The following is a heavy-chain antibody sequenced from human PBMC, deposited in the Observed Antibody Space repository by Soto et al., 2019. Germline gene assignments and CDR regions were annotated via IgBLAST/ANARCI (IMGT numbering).Heavy chain of an antibody. Sequence: TLSLTCTVSGGSISSYYWSWIRQPPGKGLEWIGYIYYSGSTNYNPSLKSRVTISVDTSKNQFSLKLSSVTAADTAVYYCARGDSYGDYYYYMDVWGKGTTVTVSS. V-gene: IGHV4-59*01. CDR3: ARGDSYGDYYYYMDV. J-gene: IGHJ6*03. CDR2: IYYSGST. CDR1: GGSISSYY. D-gene: IGHD4-17*01.